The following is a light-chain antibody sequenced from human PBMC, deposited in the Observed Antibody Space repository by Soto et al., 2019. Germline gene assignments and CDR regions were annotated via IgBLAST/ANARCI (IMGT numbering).Light chain of an antibody. CDR2: DDT. CDR3: HVWDSGSDHHV. Sequence: SYELTQPPSMSVAPGQTARGTCGGNNIGSKSVHWYQQKPGQAPVLVVYDDTDRPSGIPERFSGSNSGNTATLTISRVDAGDEADYYCHVWDSGSDHHVFGSGTKLTVL. V-gene: IGLV3-21*02. J-gene: IGLJ1*01. CDR1: NIGSKS.